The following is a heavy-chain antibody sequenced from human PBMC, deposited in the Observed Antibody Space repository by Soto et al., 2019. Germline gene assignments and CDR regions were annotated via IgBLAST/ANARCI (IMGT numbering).Heavy chain of an antibody. Sequence: QVQLVQSGAEVKKPGSSVKVSCKASGGTFSSYAISWVRQAPGQGLEWMGGIIPIFGTANYAQKFQGRVTITADKSTSTAYMELSSLRSEDTAVHYCARAFHSSSSTYYYYGMDVWGQGTTVTVSS. CDR2: IIPIFGTA. J-gene: IGHJ6*02. CDR3: ARAFHSSSSTYYYYGMDV. V-gene: IGHV1-69*06. CDR1: GGTFSSYA. D-gene: IGHD6-6*01.